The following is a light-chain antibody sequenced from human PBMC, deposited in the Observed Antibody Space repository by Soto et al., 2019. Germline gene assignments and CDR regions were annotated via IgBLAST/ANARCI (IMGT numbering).Light chain of an antibody. CDR1: SSDVGGCNY. CDR2: DVT. J-gene: IGLJ1*01. Sequence: QSVLTQPASVSGSPGQSITISCTGTSSDVGGCNYVSWYQQHPGKAPKLMIYDVTNRPSGVSYRFSGAKSGNTASLTISGLQAEDEADYNCRSYTSSSTYVFGTGTKVTVL. V-gene: IGLV2-14*03. CDR3: RSYTSSSTYV.